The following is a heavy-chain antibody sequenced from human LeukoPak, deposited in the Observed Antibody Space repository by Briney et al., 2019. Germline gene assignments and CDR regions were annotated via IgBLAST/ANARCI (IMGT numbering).Heavy chain of an antibody. V-gene: IGHV3-33*01. CDR2: IWYDGSNK. CDR3: ARLLSNTFYYGSGSHFDY. CDR1: GFTFNSYG. D-gene: IGHD3-10*01. J-gene: IGHJ4*02. Sequence: GGSLRLSCAASGFTFNSYGMNWVRQAPGKGLEWVAFIWYDGSNKYYADSVKGRFSISRDNPENTLYLQMNSLRAEDTAVYYCARLLSNTFYYGSGSHFDYWGQGTLVTVSS.